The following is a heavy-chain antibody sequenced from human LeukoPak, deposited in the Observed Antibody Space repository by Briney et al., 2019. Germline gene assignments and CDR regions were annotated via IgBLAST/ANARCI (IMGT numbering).Heavy chain of an antibody. V-gene: IGHV3-23*01. Sequence: GGSLRLSCAASGFTFSIYAMSWVRQAPGKGLEWVSAISGSGGSTYYADSVKGRFTISRDNSKNTLYLQMNSLRAEDTAVYYCAKDLGGLYYYYYGMDVWGQGTTVTVSS. D-gene: IGHD3-16*01. J-gene: IGHJ6*02. CDR2: ISGSGGST. CDR1: GFTFSIYA. CDR3: AKDLGGLYYYYYGMDV.